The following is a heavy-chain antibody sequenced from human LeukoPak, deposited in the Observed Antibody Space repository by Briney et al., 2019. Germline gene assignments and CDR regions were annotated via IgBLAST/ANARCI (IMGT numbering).Heavy chain of an antibody. Sequence: PGGSLRLSCAASGFTFNDYYMSWIRQAPGKGLEWVAYISISATVMKYADSVTGRFTISRDNAKNSVYLQMDSLRAEDTAVYYCVREASSLRPFFYIDVWGEGPTVTVSS. V-gene: IGHV3-11*01. CDR1: GFTFNDYY. D-gene: IGHD5/OR15-5a*01. CDR3: VREASSLRPFFYIDV. J-gene: IGHJ6*03. CDR2: ISISATVM.